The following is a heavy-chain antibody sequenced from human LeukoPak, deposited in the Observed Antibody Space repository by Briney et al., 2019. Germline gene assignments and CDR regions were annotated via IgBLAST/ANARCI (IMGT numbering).Heavy chain of an antibody. CDR3: ARATGYDYPYYYSYMDV. CDR1: GGSISSSNW. J-gene: IGHJ6*03. Sequence: SETLSLTCAVSGGSISSSNWWSWVRQPPGKGLEWIGEIYHSGSTNYNPSLKSRVTISVDKSKNQFSLKLSAVTAADTAVYYCARATGYDYPYYYSYMDVWGKGTTVTISS. V-gene: IGHV4-4*02. D-gene: IGHD5-12*01. CDR2: IYHSGST.